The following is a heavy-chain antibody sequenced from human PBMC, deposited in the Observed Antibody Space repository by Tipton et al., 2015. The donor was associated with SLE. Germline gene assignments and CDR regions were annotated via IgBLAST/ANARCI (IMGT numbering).Heavy chain of an antibody. V-gene: IGHV3-7*01. J-gene: IGHJ4*02. CDR1: GFTFDDYG. CDR2: IKEDGSEK. D-gene: IGHD1-26*01. CDR3: AREGSGTPDY. Sequence: SLRLSCAASGFTFDDYGMNWVRQAPGKGLEWVANIKEDGSEKHYVDSVKDRLTMSRDNAKNLLYLQMNSLRAEDTAVYYCAREGSGTPDYWGQGTLVTVSS.